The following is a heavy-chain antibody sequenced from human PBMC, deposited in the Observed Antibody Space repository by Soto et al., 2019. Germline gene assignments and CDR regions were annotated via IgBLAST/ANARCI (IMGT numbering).Heavy chain of an antibody. D-gene: IGHD6-6*01. Sequence: QVQLQESGPGLVKPSETLSLTCTVSGGSISNYYWGWIRQPPGKGLEWIGYIYYIYYSEKTDYNPSLKSRVTMSADTSKNQFSLKLSSVTAADTAVYYCARVASSSSGPVTGWFDPWGQGTLVTVSS. V-gene: IGHV4-59*01. J-gene: IGHJ5*02. CDR2: IYYSEKT. CDR1: GGSISNYY. CDR3: ARVASSSSGPVTGWFDP.